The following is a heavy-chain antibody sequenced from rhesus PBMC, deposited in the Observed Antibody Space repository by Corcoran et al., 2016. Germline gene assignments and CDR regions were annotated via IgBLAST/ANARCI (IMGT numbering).Heavy chain of an antibody. V-gene: IGHV3S18*01. J-gene: IGHJ4*01. CDR1: GFSFSYYY. CDR3: ARDRHSSWSFGDY. CDR2: ISYIDGRT. Sequence: EVQLVESGGGLAKPGGSLRLSCAASGFSFSYYYMYWVRQAPGKGLEWVSGISYIDGRTYYADYVKGRVTISRENAKNTLYLQMDSLRAEDTAVYYCARDRHSSWSFGDYWGQGVLVTVSS. D-gene: IGHD6-13*01.